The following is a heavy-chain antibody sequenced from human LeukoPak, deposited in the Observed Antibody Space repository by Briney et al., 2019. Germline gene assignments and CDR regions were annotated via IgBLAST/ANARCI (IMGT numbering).Heavy chain of an antibody. D-gene: IGHD1-1*01. CDR1: GFTFSSYG. CDR3: AKGWKAHYYYGMDV. CDR2: ISYDGSNK. J-gene: IGHJ6*04. Sequence: GSLRLSCAASGFTFSSYGMHWVRQAPGKGLEWVAVISYDGSNKYYADSVKGRFTISRYNSKNTLYLQMNSLRAEDTAVYYCAKGWKAHYYYGMDVGAKGPRAPVP. V-gene: IGHV3-30*18.